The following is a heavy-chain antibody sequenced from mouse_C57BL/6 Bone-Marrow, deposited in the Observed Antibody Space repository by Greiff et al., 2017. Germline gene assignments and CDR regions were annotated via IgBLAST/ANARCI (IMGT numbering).Heavy chain of an antibody. CDR1: GFTFSDAW. CDR2: IRNKANNHAT. J-gene: IGHJ1*03. V-gene: IGHV6-6*01. Sequence: EVMLVESGGGLVQPGGSMKLSCAASGFTFSDAWMDWVRQSPEKGLEWVAEIRNKANNHATYYAESVKGRFTISRDDSKGSVYLQMNSIRAEDTGIYYCTGEGGCDRPGYFDVWGTGTTVTVSS. CDR3: TGEGGCDRPGYFDV.